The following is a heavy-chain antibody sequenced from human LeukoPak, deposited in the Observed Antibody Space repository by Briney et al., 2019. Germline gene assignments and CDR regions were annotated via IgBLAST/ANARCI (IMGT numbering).Heavy chain of an antibody. V-gene: IGHV4-59*01. D-gene: IGHD3-9*01. Sequence: SETLSLTCTVSGGSISSYDWSWIRQPPGKGLEWIGYIYYSGSTNYNPSLKSRVTISVDTSKNQFSLKLSSVTAADTAVYYCARGVGFFDIDYWGQGILVTVSS. J-gene: IGHJ4*02. CDR2: IYYSGST. CDR1: GGSISSYD. CDR3: ARGVGFFDIDY.